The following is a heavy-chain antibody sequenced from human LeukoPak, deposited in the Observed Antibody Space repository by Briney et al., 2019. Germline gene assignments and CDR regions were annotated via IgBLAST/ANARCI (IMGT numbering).Heavy chain of an antibody. Sequence: PGGSLRLSCAASGFTFSSYEMNWVRQAPGKGLEWVSYISSSGSTIYYADSVKGRFTISRDNAKNSLYLQMSSLRAGDTAVYYCAELGITMIGGVWGEGTTVTISS. D-gene: IGHD3-10*02. V-gene: IGHV3-48*03. CDR1: GFTFSSYE. J-gene: IGHJ6*04. CDR2: ISSSGSTI. CDR3: AELGITMIGGV.